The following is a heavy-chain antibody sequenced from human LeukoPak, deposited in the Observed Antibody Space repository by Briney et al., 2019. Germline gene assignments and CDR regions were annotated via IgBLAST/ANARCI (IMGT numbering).Heavy chain of an antibody. CDR3: ASLYSGWYGGY. J-gene: IGHJ4*02. CDR1: GGSFSGYY. V-gene: IGHV4-34*01. Sequence: SETLSLTCAVYGGSFSGYYWSWIRQPPGKGLEWIGEINHSGSNNYNPSLKSRVTISVDTSKNQFSLKLSSVTAADTAVYYCASLYSGWYGGYWGQGTLVTVSS. D-gene: IGHD6-19*01. CDR2: INHSGSN.